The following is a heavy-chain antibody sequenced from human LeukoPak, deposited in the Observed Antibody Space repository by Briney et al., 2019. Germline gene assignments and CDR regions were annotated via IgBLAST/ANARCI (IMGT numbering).Heavy chain of an antibody. D-gene: IGHD1-26*01. V-gene: IGHV3-23*01. CDR3: AKGPVSAIVGATTRDY. Sequence: GGPLTLSCAASGFPFSNYAMQGLREAPGEGLEGVSHIRGSIGSTYYADSVKGRFSISRDNSKNTVYLQMNRLTVEDTAVYYCAKGPVSAIVGATTRDYCGQGKLVTVSS. CDR2: IRGSIGST. CDR1: GFPFSNYA. J-gene: IGHJ4*02.